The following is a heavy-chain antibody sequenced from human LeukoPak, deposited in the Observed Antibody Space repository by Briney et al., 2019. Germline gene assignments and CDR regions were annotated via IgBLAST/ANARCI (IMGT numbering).Heavy chain of an antibody. D-gene: IGHD3-10*02. CDR3: ARLVRGVMGENWFDP. Sequence: SETLSLTCTVSGGSISSYYWSWIRQPPGKGLEWIGYIYYGGSTNYNPSLKSRVTISVDTSKNQFSLKLSSVTAADTAVYYCARLVRGVMGENWFDPWGQGTLVTVSS. CDR2: IYYGGST. J-gene: IGHJ5*02. CDR1: GGSISSYY. V-gene: IGHV4-59*08.